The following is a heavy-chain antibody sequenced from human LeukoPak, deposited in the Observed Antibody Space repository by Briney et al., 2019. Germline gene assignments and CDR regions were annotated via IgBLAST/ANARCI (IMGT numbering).Heavy chain of an antibody. Sequence: GGSLRLSCAASGITFSRYAMSWVRQAPGKGLAWVSGISGSGGSTYYADSLKGRFTISRDNFKNTLSLQMNSLRAEDTAVYYCAKDVDYGDYVVYWGQGTLVTVSS. J-gene: IGHJ4*02. CDR1: GITFSRYA. V-gene: IGHV3-23*01. CDR3: AKDVDYGDYVVY. CDR2: ISGSGGST. D-gene: IGHD4-17*01.